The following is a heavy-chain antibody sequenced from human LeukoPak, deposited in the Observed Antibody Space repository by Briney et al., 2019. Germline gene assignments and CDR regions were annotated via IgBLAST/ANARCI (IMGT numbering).Heavy chain of an antibody. D-gene: IGHD3-22*01. CDR1: GYTFSGYY. J-gene: IGHJ2*01. V-gene: IGHV3-30*04. Sequence: SCKASGYTFSGYYMHWVRQAPGKGLEWVAVISYDGSNKYYADSVKGRFTISRDNSKNTLYLQMNSLRAEDTAVYYCARDSSGYPYWYFDLWGRGTLVTVSS. CDR2: ISYDGSNK. CDR3: ARDSSGYPYWYFDL.